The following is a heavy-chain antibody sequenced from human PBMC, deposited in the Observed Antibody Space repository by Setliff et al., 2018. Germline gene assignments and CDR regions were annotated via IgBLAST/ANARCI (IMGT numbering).Heavy chain of an antibody. CDR1: GFTFSTYS. Sequence: GGSLRLSCAASGFTFSTYSMNWVRQAPGKGLEWISYISSTSSVIYYADSVRGRFTISRDNAKNSLYLQMNSLRAEDTALYYCARALAEGSPAYWGQGTLVTVSS. CDR3: ARALAEGSPAY. CDR2: ISSTSSVI. D-gene: IGHD2-15*01. J-gene: IGHJ4*02. V-gene: IGHV3-48*04.